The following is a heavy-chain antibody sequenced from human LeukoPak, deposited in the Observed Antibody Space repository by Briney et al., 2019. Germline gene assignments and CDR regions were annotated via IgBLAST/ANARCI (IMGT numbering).Heavy chain of an antibody. Sequence: PSQTLSLTCTVSGGSISSGGYYWSWIRQHPGKGLEWIGYIYYSGSTYYNPSLKSRVTISVDTSKNQFSLKLSSVTAADTAVYYRARSGPYRWLQLDYWGQGTLVTVSS. J-gene: IGHJ4*02. D-gene: IGHD5-12*01. CDR1: GGSISSGGYY. CDR3: ARSGPYRWLQLDY. CDR2: IYYSGST. V-gene: IGHV4-31*03.